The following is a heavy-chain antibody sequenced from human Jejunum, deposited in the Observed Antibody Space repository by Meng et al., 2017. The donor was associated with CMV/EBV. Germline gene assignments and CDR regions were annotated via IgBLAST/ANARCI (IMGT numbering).Heavy chain of an antibody. CDR1: GGSFSNYY. J-gene: IGHJ5*02. CDR3: VRDPFREWFDP. D-gene: IGHD3-10*01. Sequence: CAVYGGSFSNYYWSWFRQTPGKGLEWIGEVSHDGSTNYNPSLKSRVTISVDTSKNQFSLTLTSATAADTAVYYCVRDPFREWFDPWGQGTLVTVSS. CDR2: VSHDGST. V-gene: IGHV4-34*01.